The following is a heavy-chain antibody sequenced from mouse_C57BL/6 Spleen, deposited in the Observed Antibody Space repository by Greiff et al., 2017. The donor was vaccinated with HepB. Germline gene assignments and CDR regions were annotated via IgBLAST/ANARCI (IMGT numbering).Heavy chain of an antibody. CDR2: INPSTGGT. D-gene: IGHD2-4*01. Sequence: VQLKESGPELVKPGASVKISCKASGYSFTGYYMNWVKQSPEKSLEWIGEINPSTGGTTYNQKFKAKATLTVDKSSSTAYMQLKSLTSEDSAVYYCARRETVYDYDYYFDYWGQGTTLTVSS. V-gene: IGHV1-42*01. J-gene: IGHJ2*01. CDR3: ARRETVYDYDYYFDY. CDR1: GYSFTGYY.